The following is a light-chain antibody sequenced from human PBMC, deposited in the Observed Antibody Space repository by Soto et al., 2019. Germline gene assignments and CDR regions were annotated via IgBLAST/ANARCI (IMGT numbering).Light chain of an antibody. J-gene: IGLJ3*02. CDR3: SSYTSIKSQL. V-gene: IGLV2-14*01. CDR2: EDT. Sequence: QSALTQPAAVSGSPGQSITFPCTGASSHSGNFNYVSWYQQHPGKVPKLIIYEDTSRPSGVSNRFSGSKSDNSASLTISGLQAEDEPYYDCSSYTSIKSQLFGGGTQLTVL. CDR1: SSHSGNFNY.